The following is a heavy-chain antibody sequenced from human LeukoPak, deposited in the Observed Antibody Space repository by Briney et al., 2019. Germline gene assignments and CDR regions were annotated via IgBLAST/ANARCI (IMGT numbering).Heavy chain of an antibody. D-gene: IGHD6-19*01. J-gene: IGHJ4*02. CDR3: ARSPPGIAVAGGFDY. CDR1: GFPHSTYN. V-gene: IGHV3-48*02. Sequence: GGPQRLFCTASGFPHSTYNKNGPPDATGKGVEWVTYIWWVSEIIYYAYSVKGGFTVSRDNAKNSLYLQMISLRDEDTAVYYCARSPPGIAVAGGFDYWGQGTLVTVSS. CDR2: IWWVSEII.